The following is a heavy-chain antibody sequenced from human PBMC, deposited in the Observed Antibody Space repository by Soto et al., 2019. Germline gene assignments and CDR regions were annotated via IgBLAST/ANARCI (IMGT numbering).Heavy chain of an antibody. J-gene: IGHJ6*02. CDR2: IFSNDEK. D-gene: IGHD3-3*01. Sequence: QVTLKESGPVLVKPTETLTLTCTVSGFSLSNARMGVSWIRHPPGKALEWLAHIFSNDEKSDSTSLKSRLTISTDTSKSKVASTITNMDPVDTATYYCARISYDFWSGYYNYYYNGKDVWGQGTT. CDR3: ARISYDFWSGYYNYYYNGKDV. V-gene: IGHV2-26*01. CDR1: GFSLSNARMG.